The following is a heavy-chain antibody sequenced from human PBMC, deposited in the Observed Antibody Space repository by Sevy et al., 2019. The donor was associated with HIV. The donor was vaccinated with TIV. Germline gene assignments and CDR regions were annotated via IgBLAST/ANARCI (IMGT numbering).Heavy chain of an antibody. D-gene: IGHD3-9*01. CDR3: ARERTSQLNDILTGDFDY. CDR1: GGSISSGSYY. Sequence: SETLPLTCTVSGGSISSGSYYWSWIRQPAGKGLEWIGRIYTSGSTNYNPSLKSRVTISVDTSKNQFSLKLSSVTAADTAVYYCARERTSQLNDILTGDFDYWGQRTLVTVSS. V-gene: IGHV4-61*02. CDR2: IYTSGST. J-gene: IGHJ4*02.